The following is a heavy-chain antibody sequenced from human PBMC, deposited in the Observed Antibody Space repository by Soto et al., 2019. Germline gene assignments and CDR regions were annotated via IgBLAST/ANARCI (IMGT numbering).Heavy chain of an antibody. CDR1: GFTFRSYE. CDR2: ISSSGSII. CDR3: ARRPWDVAVVVAATRGVFDI. D-gene: IGHD2-15*01. J-gene: IGHJ3*02. Sequence: EVQLVESGGGLIQPGGSLRLSCAASGFTFRSYEMNWVRRAPGKGLEWVSHISSSGSIIYYADSVKGRFSISRDNAKNLLYLQMNSLGAEDTAVYYCARRPWDVAVVVAATRGVFDIWGQGTMVTVSS. V-gene: IGHV3-48*03.